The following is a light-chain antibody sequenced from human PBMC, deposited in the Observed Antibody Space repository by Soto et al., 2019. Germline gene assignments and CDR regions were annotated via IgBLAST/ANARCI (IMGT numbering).Light chain of an antibody. Sequence: QSAATLSLYKGDRATLSCGGSQSVSRSYLAWYQQKPGQAPRLLIYDASTRATGIPARFSGSGSGTEFTLTISSLQSEDFALYYCQQYDAWPLSFCGGTKVDIK. CDR2: DAS. CDR3: QQYDAWPLS. CDR1: QSVSRSY. V-gene: IGKV3-15*01. J-gene: IGKJ4*01.